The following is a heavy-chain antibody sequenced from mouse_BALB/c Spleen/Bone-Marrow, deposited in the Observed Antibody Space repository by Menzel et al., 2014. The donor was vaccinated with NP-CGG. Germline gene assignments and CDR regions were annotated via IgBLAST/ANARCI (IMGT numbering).Heavy chain of an antibody. J-gene: IGHJ3*01. Sequence: EVKLMESGGGLVQPGGSLKLSCAASGFDFSSYWMSWVRQAPGKGLEWIGEINPDSNTINYTPSLKDKFIISRDNAKNTLYLHMSKVRSEDTALYYCARLGYYGWFAYWGQGTLVTVSA. V-gene: IGHV4-1*02. CDR1: GFDFSSYW. CDR2: INPDSNTI. CDR3: ARLGYYGWFAY. D-gene: IGHD2-3*01.